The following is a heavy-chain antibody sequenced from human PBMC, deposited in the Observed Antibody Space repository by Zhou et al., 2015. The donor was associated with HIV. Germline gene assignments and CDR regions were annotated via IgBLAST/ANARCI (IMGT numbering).Heavy chain of an antibody. J-gene: IGHJ6*02. V-gene: IGHV1-69*12. CDR1: GGTFSSYA. CDR2: IIPIFGTA. Sequence: QVQLVQSGAEVKKPGSSVKVSCKASGGTFSSYAISWVRQAPGQGLEWMGGIIPIFGTANYAQKFQGRVTITADESTSTAYMELSSLRSEDTAVYYCARDLLHGSGSYYKKYYYGMDVWGQGTTVTVSS. CDR3: ARDLLHGSGSYYKKYYYGMDV. D-gene: IGHD3-10*01.